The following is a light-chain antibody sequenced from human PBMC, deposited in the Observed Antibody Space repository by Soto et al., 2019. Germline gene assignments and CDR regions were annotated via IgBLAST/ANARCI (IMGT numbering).Light chain of an antibody. J-gene: IGKJ2*01. Sequence: EIVLTQSPGTLSLSPGERATLSCRASQSVSSNYLAWYQQIPGQAPRLLIYGASSRATGIPDRFSGSGSGTDFTLTISRLEPEDFAVYYCQQYGSSPYTFGQGTKVDIK. CDR3: QQYGSSPYT. CDR1: QSVSSNY. V-gene: IGKV3-20*01. CDR2: GAS.